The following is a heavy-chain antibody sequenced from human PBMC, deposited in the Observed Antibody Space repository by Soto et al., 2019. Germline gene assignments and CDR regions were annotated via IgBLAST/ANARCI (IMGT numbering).Heavy chain of an antibody. Sequence: QVQLVESGGGVVQPGRSLRLSCAASGFTFSSYGMHWVRQAPGKGLDWVAVIWYDGSNKYYADSVKGRFTISRDNSKNALYLQMTSLRAEDTAVYYCARDSVYDILTGYYSYGMDVWGQGTKVTVSS. CDR3: ARDSVYDILTGYYSYGMDV. CDR1: GFTFSSYG. CDR2: IWYDGSNK. V-gene: IGHV3-33*01. J-gene: IGHJ6*02. D-gene: IGHD3-9*01.